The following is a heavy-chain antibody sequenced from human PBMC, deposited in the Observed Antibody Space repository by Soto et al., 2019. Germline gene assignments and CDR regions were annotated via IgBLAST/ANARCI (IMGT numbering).Heavy chain of an antibody. CDR1: GASISRYY. CDR2: IYYSGST. CDR3: ARMRIGRDIVMVLDHTQGSCCDT. J-gene: IGHJ5*02. D-gene: IGHD2-15*01. V-gene: IGHV4-59*01. Sequence: SETLSLSCSVSGASISRYYWSWIRQAPGMELEWFGNIYYSGSTNYSPSLKSRVTMSVDTSKNQFSLNLNSETAADTAVYYCARMRIGRDIVMVLDHTQGSCCDTWGQGTLFTVS.